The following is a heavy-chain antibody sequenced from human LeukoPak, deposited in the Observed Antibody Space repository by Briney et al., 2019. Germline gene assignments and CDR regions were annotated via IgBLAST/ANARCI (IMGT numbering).Heavy chain of an antibody. CDR3: VKGSGYCSSTSCPYYYYGMDV. V-gene: IGHV3-64D*09. D-gene: IGHD2-2*01. Sequence: PGGSLRLSCSASGFTFSSYAMHWVRQAPGKGLEYVSAISSNGGSTYYADSVKGRFTISRDNSKNTLYLQMSSLRAEDTAVYYCVKGSGYCSSTSCPYYYYGMDVWGQGTTVTVSS. CDR1: GFTFSSYA. CDR2: ISSNGGST. J-gene: IGHJ6*02.